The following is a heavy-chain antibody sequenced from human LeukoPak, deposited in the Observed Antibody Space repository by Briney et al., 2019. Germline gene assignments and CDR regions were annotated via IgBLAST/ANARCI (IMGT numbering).Heavy chain of an antibody. V-gene: IGHV3-66*01. CDR3: ARSGNNYYYYMDV. J-gene: IGHJ6*03. CDR2: IYSGGNT. Sequence: SGGSLRLSCAASGFTVSSNCMTWVRQAPGKGLEWVSVIYSGGNTYYANSVKGRFTISRDNSKNTLFLQMNSLRAEDTAVYYCARSGNNYYYYMDVWGKGTTVTVSS. D-gene: IGHD2/OR15-2a*01. CDR1: GFTVSSNC.